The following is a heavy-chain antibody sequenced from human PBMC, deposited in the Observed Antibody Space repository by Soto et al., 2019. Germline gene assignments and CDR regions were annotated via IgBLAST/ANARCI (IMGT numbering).Heavy chain of an antibody. CDR2: ISYDGNSK. V-gene: IGHV3-30-3*01. Sequence: QVQLVESGGGVVQPGRSLRLSCAASGFIFSSYTLHWVRQAPGKGLEWVALISYDGNSKYYTDSVKGRFTISRDNSKNTLYLKMNGLRAEDTAVYYCARDPLNNGYFDSWGQGTLVTVSS. J-gene: IGHJ4*02. CDR1: GFIFSSYT. CDR3: ARDPLNNGYFDS. D-gene: IGHD2-8*01.